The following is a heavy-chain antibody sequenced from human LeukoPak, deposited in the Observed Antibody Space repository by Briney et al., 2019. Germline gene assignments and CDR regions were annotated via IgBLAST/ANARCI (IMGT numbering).Heavy chain of an antibody. CDR2: ISGNGGTT. CDR1: GFTFSSYA. V-gene: IGHV3-23*01. Sequence: GGSLRLSCAASGFTFSSYAMSWVRQAPGKGLEWVSAISGNGGTTYYADSVKGRVTISRDNSKNTLYLEMYSLRAEDTAVYYCAKVPLSVVVVAAYLDYWGQGTLATVSS. CDR3: AKVPLSVVVVAAYLDY. J-gene: IGHJ4*02. D-gene: IGHD2-15*01.